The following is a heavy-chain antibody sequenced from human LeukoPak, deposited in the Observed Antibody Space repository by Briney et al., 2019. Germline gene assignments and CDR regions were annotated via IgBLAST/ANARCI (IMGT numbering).Heavy chain of an antibody. V-gene: IGHV1-69*04. Sequence: GASVKVSCKASGGTFSSYAISWVRQAPGQGLEWMGRIIPILGIANYAQKFQGRVTITADKSTSTAYMELSSLRSEDTAVYYCARRIAAHSYGDYWGQGTLVTVYS. CDR2: IIPILGIA. CDR3: ARRIAAHSYGDY. D-gene: IGHD6-13*01. CDR1: GGTFSSYA. J-gene: IGHJ4*02.